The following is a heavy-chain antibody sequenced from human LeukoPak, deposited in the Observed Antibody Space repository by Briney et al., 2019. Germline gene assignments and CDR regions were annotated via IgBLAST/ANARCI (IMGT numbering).Heavy chain of an antibody. V-gene: IGHV3-21*01. J-gene: IGHJ4*02. D-gene: IGHD3-10*01. Sequence: GRSLRLSCGASGFTFSTYTMHWVRQAPGKGLEWVSSISSSSSYIYYADSVKGRFTISRDNAKNSLYLQMNSLRAEDTAVYYCASGMVRGVIMADYWGQGTLVTVSS. CDR1: GFTFSTYT. CDR3: ASGMVRGVIMADY. CDR2: ISSSSSYI.